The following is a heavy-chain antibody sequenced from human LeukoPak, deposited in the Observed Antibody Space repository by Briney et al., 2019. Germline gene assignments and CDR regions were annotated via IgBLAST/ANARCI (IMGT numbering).Heavy chain of an antibody. CDR1: GDSVSSNTAA. V-gene: IGHV6-1*01. CDR3: ARGSNSGYDYPFDY. CDR2: TYYRSKWYN. J-gene: IGHJ4*02. D-gene: IGHD5-12*01. Sequence: PSQTLSLTCAISGDSVSSNTAAWNWIRQSPSRGLEWLGRTYYRSKWYNDYAVSVKSRITINPDTSKNQFSLQLNSVAPEDTAVYYCARGSNSGYDYPFDYWGQGTLVTVSS.